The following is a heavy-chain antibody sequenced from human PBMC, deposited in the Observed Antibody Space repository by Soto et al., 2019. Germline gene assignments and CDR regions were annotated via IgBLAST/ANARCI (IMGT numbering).Heavy chain of an antibody. D-gene: IGHD4-4*01. J-gene: IGHJ6*02. CDR2: INPNGGST. V-gene: IGHV1-2*02. CDR1: GYTFTDYY. CDR3: ARVKDYIHPMDV. Sequence: QVQLVQSGAEVKKPGASVKVSCKASGYTFTDYYIHWVRQAPGQGLEWMGWINPNGGSTYYAEEFQGRVTITRDTSITTAHMELSRLRSDDTALYYCARVKDYIHPMDVWGQGTTVTVSS.